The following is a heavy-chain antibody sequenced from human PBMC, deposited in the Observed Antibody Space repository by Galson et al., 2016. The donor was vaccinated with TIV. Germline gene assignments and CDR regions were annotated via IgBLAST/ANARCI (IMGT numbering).Heavy chain of an antibody. J-gene: IGHJ4*02. V-gene: IGHV1-2*02. CDR1: GYTFSAYY. CDR3: ARDGSYGLDV. D-gene: IGHD3/OR15-3a*01. Sequence: SVKVSCKASGYTFSAYYVHWVRQAPGQGLVWMGWINPNTGGTNYAQKFQGRVSMTRDKSISTAYMELTRLKSDDTALYYCARDGSYGLDVWGQGILVTVSS. CDR2: INPNTGGT.